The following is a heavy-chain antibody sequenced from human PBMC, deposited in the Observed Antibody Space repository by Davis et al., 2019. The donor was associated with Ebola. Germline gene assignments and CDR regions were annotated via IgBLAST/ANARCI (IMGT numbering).Heavy chain of an antibody. V-gene: IGHV3-23*01. CDR1: GFTFSSYA. J-gene: IGHJ4*02. CDR3: AKDRLRITIFGVPGPFDY. CDR2: ISGSGGST. D-gene: IGHD3-3*01. Sequence: GESLKISCAASGFTFSSYAMSWVRQAPGKGLEWVSAISGSGGSTYYADSVKGRFTISRDNSKNTLYLQMNSLRAEDTAVYYCAKDRLRITIFGVPGPFDYWGQGTLVTVSS.